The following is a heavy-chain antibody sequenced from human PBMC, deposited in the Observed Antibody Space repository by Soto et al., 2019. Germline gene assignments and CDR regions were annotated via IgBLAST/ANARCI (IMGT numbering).Heavy chain of an antibody. V-gene: IGHV3-48*03. Sequence: GGSLRLSCAASGFTFSSYEMNWVRQAPGKGLEWVSYISSSGSTIYYADSVKGRFTISRDNAKNSLYLQMNSLRAEDTAVYYCARVELRQWRRNNDYWGQGTLVTVSS. CDR1: GFTFSSYE. CDR2: ISSSGSTI. J-gene: IGHJ4*02. D-gene: IGHD6-19*01. CDR3: ARVELRQWRRNNDY.